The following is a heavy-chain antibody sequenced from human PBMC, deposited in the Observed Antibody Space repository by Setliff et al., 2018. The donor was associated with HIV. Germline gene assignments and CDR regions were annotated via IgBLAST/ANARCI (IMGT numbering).Heavy chain of an antibody. D-gene: IGHD3-10*01. Sequence: PSETLSLTCAVYGGSFSGYYWSWVRQPPGKGLEWIGEINHSGSTNSNPSLKSRVTISADTSKNQFSLKLTSVTAADTAVYYCAGGRMGYYGSGSYLPWGQGMLVTVSS. V-gene: IGHV4-34*01. J-gene: IGHJ5*02. CDR1: GGSFSGYY. CDR2: INHSGST. CDR3: AGGRMGYYGSGSYLP.